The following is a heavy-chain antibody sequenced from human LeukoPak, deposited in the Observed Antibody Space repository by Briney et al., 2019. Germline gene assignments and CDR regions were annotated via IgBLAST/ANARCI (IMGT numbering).Heavy chain of an antibody. J-gene: IGHJ4*02. CDR2: IYYRGST. V-gene: IGHV4-59*11. CDR1: LGSHSSHL. Sequence: SETLSLTCIVCLGSHSSHLWSWLRQTAGRGLEDIGYIYYRGSTDYNPSLKSRVTISLHTSKNQFSPHLSSVTAADTAVYYCARRSGVLDSRDSRYYFDYWGQGTLVTVSS. D-gene: IGHD3-22*01. CDR3: ARRSGVLDSRDSRYYFDY.